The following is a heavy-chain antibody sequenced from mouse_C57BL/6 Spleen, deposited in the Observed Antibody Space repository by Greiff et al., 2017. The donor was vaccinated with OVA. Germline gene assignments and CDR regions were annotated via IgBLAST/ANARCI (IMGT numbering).Heavy chain of an antibody. CDR1: GYTFTSYW. Sequence: QVQLQQPGTELVKPGASVKLSCKAPGYTFTSYWMPWVKQRPGQGLEWLGNINPSNGGTNYNEKFKSKTTLTVDKSSITAYMQLSSLTSEDSAVYYGARKDPPTSWFAYWGQGTLVSVST. V-gene: IGHV1-53*01. CDR3: ARKDPPTSWFAY. J-gene: IGHJ3*01. CDR2: INPSNGGT.